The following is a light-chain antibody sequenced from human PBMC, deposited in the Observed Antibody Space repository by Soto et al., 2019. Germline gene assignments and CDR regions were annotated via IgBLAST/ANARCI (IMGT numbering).Light chain of an antibody. CDR2: VAS. J-gene: IGKJ5*01. Sequence: EIVLTQSPGTLSLSPGERATLSCRASQSVTSRYLAWYQQKPGQAPRLLIYVASIRATGIPARFSGSGSGTEFTLTISSLQSEDFAVYYCQEYNNWPLLTFGQGTRLEI. CDR1: QSVTSRY. CDR3: QEYNNWPLLT. V-gene: IGKV3D-15*01.